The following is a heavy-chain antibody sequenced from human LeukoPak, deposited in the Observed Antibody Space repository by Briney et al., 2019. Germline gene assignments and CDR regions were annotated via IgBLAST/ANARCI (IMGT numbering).Heavy chain of an antibody. CDR3: GRGHRFCSRGNCNSPVDY. J-gene: IGHJ4*02. D-gene: IGHD2-15*01. V-gene: IGHV3-30*03. CDR1: GFTFSSYG. Sequence: GGSLRLSCAASGFTFSSYGIHWVRQAPGKGLEWVAVFSYDGSNKYYADSVKGRFTISRDNAKNTLYLQMNSLRAEDTAVYYCGRGHRFCSRGNCNSPVDYWGQGTLVTVSS. CDR2: FSYDGSNK.